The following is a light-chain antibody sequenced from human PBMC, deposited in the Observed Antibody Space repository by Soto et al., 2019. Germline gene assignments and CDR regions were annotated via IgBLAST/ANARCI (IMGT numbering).Light chain of an antibody. V-gene: IGKV1-39*01. CDR1: QSSSNY. CDR2: SAS. CDR3: QQTFRTPHT. Sequence: QSSSNYLNWYQQKPGAAPKLLIYSASTLQSGVPSRFSGSGFGTDYTLTISSLQPADFAVYYCQQTFRTPHTFGQGTKVDIK. J-gene: IGKJ2*01.